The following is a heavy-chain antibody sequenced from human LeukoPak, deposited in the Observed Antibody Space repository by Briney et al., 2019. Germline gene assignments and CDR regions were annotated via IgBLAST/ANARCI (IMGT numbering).Heavy chain of an antibody. CDR1: GFTFGSYN. CDR3: AKGYGDFY. J-gene: IGHJ4*02. CDR2: ISYDGSNK. V-gene: IGHV3-30*18. D-gene: IGHD4-17*01. Sequence: PGGSLRLSCAASGFTFGSYNMNWVRQAPGKGLEWVAVISYDGSNKYYADSVKGRFTISRDNSKNTLYLQMNSLRAEDTAVYYCAKGYGDFYWGQGTLVTVSS.